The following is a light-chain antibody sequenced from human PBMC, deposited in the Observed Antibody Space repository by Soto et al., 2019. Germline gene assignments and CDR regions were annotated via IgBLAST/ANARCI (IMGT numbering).Light chain of an antibody. J-gene: IGKJ2*01. V-gene: IGKV3-20*01. Sequence: EIVLTQSPGTLSLSPGERATLSCRASQSVSNDYLAWHQQKPGQGPRLLIYGASSRATGIPDKFSGSGSGTDFTLTISRLEPEDFAVYYCQQYGSSPGTFGQGTKLAIK. CDR3: QQYGSSPGT. CDR2: GAS. CDR1: QSVSNDY.